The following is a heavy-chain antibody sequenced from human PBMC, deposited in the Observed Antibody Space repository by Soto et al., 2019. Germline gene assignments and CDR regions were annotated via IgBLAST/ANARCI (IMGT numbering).Heavy chain of an antibody. D-gene: IGHD4-4*01. J-gene: IGHJ6*02. V-gene: IGHV1-18*01. CDR2: ISAYNGDT. CDR1: GFTLPSYG. Sequence: QVQLLQSGAEVKKPGASVKVSCKASGFTLPSYGVSWVRQAPGQGLQWMGWISAYNGDTKHAQQLQGRVTMTTDTSTNAAYMELTSLTSDDTAVYYCARDGPYSSAHRRYFYGVDVWGQGTTVTVSS. CDR3: ARDGPYSSAHRRYFYGVDV.